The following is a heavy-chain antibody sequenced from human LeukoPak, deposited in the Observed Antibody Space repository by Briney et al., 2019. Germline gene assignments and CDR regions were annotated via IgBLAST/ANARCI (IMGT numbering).Heavy chain of an antibody. D-gene: IGHD7-27*01. J-gene: IGHJ4*02. CDR2: IKPDGSQT. CDR3: ARDLNWETY. CDR1: GFSLSTYW. V-gene: IGHV3-7*01. Sequence: PGGSLRLSCAASGFSLSTYWMTWVRQAPGKGLEGVANIKPDGSQTYYVDSVKGRLTISRDNAKNSLYLQMNSLRAEDTAVYYCARDLNWETYWGQGTLVTVSS.